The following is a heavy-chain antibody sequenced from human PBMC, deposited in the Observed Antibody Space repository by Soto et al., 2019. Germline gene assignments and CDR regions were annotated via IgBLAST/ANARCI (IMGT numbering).Heavy chain of an antibody. CDR3: ARNHYYMDV. J-gene: IGHJ6*03. V-gene: IGHV4-59*01. Sequence: QVQLQESGPGLVKPSETLSLTCTVSGGSISSYYWSWIRQPPGKGLEWIGYIYYSGSTNYNPSLKSRVTISVDTSKNQFSLKLSSVTAADTAVYYCARNHYYMDVWGKGTTVTVSS. CDR1: GGSISSYY. CDR2: IYYSGST.